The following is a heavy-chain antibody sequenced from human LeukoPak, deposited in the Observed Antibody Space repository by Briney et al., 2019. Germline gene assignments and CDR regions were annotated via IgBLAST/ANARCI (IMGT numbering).Heavy chain of an antibody. Sequence: PSETLSLTCAVYGGSFSGYYWSWIRQPPGKGLEWIGEINHSGSTNYNPSLKSRVTISVDTSKNQFSLKLSSVTAADTAVYYCARDQIAVAGTGYYYYMDVWGKGTTVTISS. CDR3: ARDQIAVAGTGYYYYMDV. V-gene: IGHV4-34*01. CDR2: INHSGST. D-gene: IGHD6-19*01. J-gene: IGHJ6*03. CDR1: GGSFSGYY.